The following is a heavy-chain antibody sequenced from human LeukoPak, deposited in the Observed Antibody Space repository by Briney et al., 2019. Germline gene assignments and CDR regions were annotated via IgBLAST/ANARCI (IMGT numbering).Heavy chain of an antibody. CDR1: GFPFSTYA. CDR2: IAGSGGGT. V-gene: IGHV3-23*01. CDR3: TKNRGAGAHYYYHMDV. D-gene: IGHD1-26*01. J-gene: IGHJ6*03. Sequence: GGSLRLSCAASGFPFSTYAMTWFRQTPGKGLEWVSTIAGSGGGTLYADSVKGRFTISRDNSKTTLYLHLNSLRGEDTAIYYCTKNRGAGAHYYYHMDVWGKGTTVTVSS.